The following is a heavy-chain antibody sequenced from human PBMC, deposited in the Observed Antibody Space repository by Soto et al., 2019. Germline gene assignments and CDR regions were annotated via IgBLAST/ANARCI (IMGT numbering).Heavy chain of an antibody. CDR3: ASIFGVVSYYYYMDV. J-gene: IGHJ6*03. Sequence: PGGSLRLSCAASGFTFSSYWMHWVRQAPGKGLVWVSRINSDGSSTSYADSVKGRFTISRDNAKNTLYLQMNSLRAEDTAVYYCASIFGVVSYYYYMDVWGKGTRVTVPS. CDR2: INSDGSST. CDR1: GFTFSSYW. V-gene: IGHV3-74*01. D-gene: IGHD3-3*02.